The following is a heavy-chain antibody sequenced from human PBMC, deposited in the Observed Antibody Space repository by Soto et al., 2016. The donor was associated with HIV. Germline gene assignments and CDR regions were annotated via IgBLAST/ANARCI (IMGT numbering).Heavy chain of an antibody. CDR3: ARGGSIWYTSGQGSWSDP. Sequence: QVQLVQSGAEVKKPGASVKVSCKASGYTFSSYDINWVRQASGQGLEWMGWMNPNSGNTGYAQKFQGRVTITRNTSISTAYMELNSLRSEDTAVYYCARGGSIWYTSGQGSWSDPWGQGTLVTVSS. D-gene: IGHD6-19*01. J-gene: IGHJ5*02. CDR2: MNPNSGNT. V-gene: IGHV1-8*03. CDR1: GYTFSSYD.